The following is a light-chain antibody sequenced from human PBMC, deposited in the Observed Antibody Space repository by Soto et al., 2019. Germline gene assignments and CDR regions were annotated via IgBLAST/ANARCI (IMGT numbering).Light chain of an antibody. CDR2: AAS. CDR3: QQSHGIPYT. CDR1: QTISHY. V-gene: IGKV1-39*01. J-gene: IGKJ2*01. Sequence: DIQLTQSPPSLSASVCDRVPSTCRASQTISHYLHWYQQKPGNAPKLLISAASTLQSGVPSRFSGGGSGTDFTLTISRLQPEDFATYYCQQSHGIPYTFGQGTKLEIK.